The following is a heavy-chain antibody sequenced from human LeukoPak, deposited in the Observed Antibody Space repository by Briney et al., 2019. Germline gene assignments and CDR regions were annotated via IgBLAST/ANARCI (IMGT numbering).Heavy chain of an antibody. CDR3: ARDSYCSGGSCYSVDNWFDP. Sequence: ASVKVSCKASGYTFTSYAMNWVRQAPGQGLEWMGWINTNTGNPTYAQGFTGRFVFSLDTSVSTAYLQISSLKAEDTAVYYCARDSYCSGGSCYSVDNWFDPWGQGTLVTVSS. J-gene: IGHJ5*02. CDR2: INTNTGNP. CDR1: GYTFTSYA. V-gene: IGHV7-4-1*02. D-gene: IGHD2-15*01.